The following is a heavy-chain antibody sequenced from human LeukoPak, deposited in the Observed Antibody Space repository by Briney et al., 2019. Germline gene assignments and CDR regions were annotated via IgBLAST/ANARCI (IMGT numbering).Heavy chain of an antibody. CDR3: ARLSDTPAYYYSSGYYHIRY. CDR2: ISAYNGNT. CDR1: GYSFTSYG. Sequence: GASVKVSCKASGYSFTSYGISWVRQAPGQGLEWMGWISAYNGNTNYAQKLQGRVTMTTDTSTSTAYMELRSLRSDDTAVYYCARLSDTPAYYYSSGYYHIRYWGQGTLLTVSS. V-gene: IGHV1-18*01. D-gene: IGHD3-22*01. J-gene: IGHJ4*02.